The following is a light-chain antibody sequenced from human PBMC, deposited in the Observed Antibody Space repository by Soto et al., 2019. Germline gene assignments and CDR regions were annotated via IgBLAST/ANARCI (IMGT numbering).Light chain of an antibody. J-gene: IGKJ5*01. CDR2: TAS. CDR1: QNIGDS. Sequence: DIQMTQSPSSLSSSVGDRVTMTCRASQNIGDSLNWYQQRPGKAPKLLIYTASSLQSGVPSRFSGSGSGTDFTLIISSLQPEDFATFYCQQSYNIPITFGQGTRLEIK. CDR3: QQSYNIPIT. V-gene: IGKV1-39*01.